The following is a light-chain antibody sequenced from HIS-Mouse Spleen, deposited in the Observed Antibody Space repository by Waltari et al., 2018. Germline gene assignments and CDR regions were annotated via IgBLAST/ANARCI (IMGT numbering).Light chain of an antibody. J-gene: IGKJ1*01. CDR2: AAS. Sequence: AIRMTLSPSSLPASTGARVTITCRASPGISSYLAWYQQKPGKAPKLLIYAASTLQSGVPSRFSGSGSGTDFTLTISCLQSEDFATYYCQQYYSYPPWTFGQGTKVEIK. CDR3: QQYYSYPPWT. CDR1: PGISSY. V-gene: IGKV1-8*01.